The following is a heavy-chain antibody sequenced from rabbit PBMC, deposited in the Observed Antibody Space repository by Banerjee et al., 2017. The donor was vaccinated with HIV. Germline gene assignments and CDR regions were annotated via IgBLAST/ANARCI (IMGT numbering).Heavy chain of an antibody. J-gene: IGHJ4*01. Sequence: EGSLKLSCKASGFDFSTYGVNWVRQAPGKGLEWIGCIYAGSGDSTYYASWAKGRFTISSTSSSTVTLQMTSLTAADTATYFCARDGAGYAGYGYAHLWGPGTLVTVS. CDR2: IYAGSGDST. CDR3: ARDGAGYAGYGYAHL. D-gene: IGHD6-1*01. V-gene: IGHV1S45*01. CDR1: GFDFSTYG.